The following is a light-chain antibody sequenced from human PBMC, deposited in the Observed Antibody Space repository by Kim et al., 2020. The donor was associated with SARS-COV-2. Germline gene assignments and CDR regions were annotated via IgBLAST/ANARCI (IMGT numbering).Light chain of an antibody. V-gene: IGKV3-20*01. J-gene: IGKJ1*01. CDR2: GAS. Sequence: SPGERATLSCRASQRVSGNFLAWFQQRPGQAPRLLIYGASNRATGIPDRFSGSGSGTDFTLTISRLEPEDFAVFYCQQYSSSLRTFGQGTKVDIK. CDR3: QQYSSSLRT. CDR1: QRVSGNF.